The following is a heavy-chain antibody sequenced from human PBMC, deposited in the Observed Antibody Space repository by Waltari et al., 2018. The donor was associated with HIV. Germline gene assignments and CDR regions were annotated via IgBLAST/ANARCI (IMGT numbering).Heavy chain of an antibody. CDR2: INHSGST. CDR3: ARGRVDRSFDY. Sequence: QMQLQQWGAGLLKPSETLSLTCGVVGGSFSGSYWSWIRQPPGKGLEWIGEINHSGSTNYNPSLKSRVTISVDTSKNQFSLKLSSVTAADTAVYYCARGRVDRSFDYWGQGTLVTVSS. D-gene: IGHD5-12*01. V-gene: IGHV4-34*01. J-gene: IGHJ4*02. CDR1: GGSFSGSY.